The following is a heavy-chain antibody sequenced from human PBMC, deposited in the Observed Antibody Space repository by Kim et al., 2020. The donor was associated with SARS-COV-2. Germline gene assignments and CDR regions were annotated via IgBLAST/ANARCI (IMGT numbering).Heavy chain of an antibody. J-gene: IGHJ4*02. CDR1: SGSISSGGYY. CDR2: IYYSGST. V-gene: IGHV4-31*03. Sequence: SETLSLTCTVSSGSISSGGYYWSWIRQHPGKGLEWIGYIYYSGSTYYNPSLKSRVTISVDTSKNQFSLKLSSVTAADTAVYYCARGSYGSSLMVQGVIVNHFDYWGQGTLVTVSS. D-gene: IGHD3-10*01. CDR3: ARGSYGSSLMVQGVIVNHFDY.